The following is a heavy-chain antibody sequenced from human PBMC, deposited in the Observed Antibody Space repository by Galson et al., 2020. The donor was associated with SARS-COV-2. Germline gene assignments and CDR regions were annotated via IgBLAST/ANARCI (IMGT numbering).Heavy chain of an antibody. D-gene: IGHD1-26*01. CDR1: GGSFSGYY. CDR2: INSSGST. CDR3: AKDAGFLWELRGVY. V-gene: IGHV4-34*01. Sequence: ETLSLTCAVYGGSFSGYYWSWIRQPPGKGLEWIGEINSSGSTNYNPSLKSRVTISVDTSKNHFSLKLSSVTAADTAVYYCAKDAGFLWELRGVYWGQGTLVTVSS. J-gene: IGHJ4*02.